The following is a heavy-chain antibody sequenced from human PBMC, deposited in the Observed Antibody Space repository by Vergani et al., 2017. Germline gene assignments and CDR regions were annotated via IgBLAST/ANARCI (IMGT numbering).Heavy chain of an antibody. J-gene: IGHJ6*02. CDR1: GYTFTDHY. CDR3: ATPQTVTTGGMEV. V-gene: IGHV1-69-2*01. CDR2: VDPEDGET. D-gene: IGHD4-17*01. Sequence: EVQLVQSGAEVKKPGATMKISCKVSGYTFTDHYMHWVKRAPGKGPEWMGLVDPEDGETIYAEKFKGRVTIAADTSTDTAHLELSSLRSEDTAVYYCATPQTVTTGGMEVWGQGTTVIVSS.